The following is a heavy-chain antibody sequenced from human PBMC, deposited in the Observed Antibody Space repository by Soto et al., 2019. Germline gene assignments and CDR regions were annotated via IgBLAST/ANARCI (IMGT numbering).Heavy chain of an antibody. Sequence: VASVKVSCKASGGAFSSYAISWVRQAPGQGLEWMGGIIPIFGTANYAQKFQGRVTITADESTSTAYMELSSLRSEDTAVYYCARDLRGDYYFDYWGQGTLVTVSS. CDR2: IIPIFGTA. J-gene: IGHJ4*02. CDR1: GGAFSSYA. CDR3: ARDLRGDYYFDY. V-gene: IGHV1-69*13. D-gene: IGHD2-21*02.